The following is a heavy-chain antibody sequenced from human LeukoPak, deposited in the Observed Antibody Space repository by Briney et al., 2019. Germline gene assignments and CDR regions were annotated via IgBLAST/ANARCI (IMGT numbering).Heavy chain of an antibody. CDR2: INPSGGST. J-gene: IGHJ5*02. V-gene: IGHV1-46*01. Sequence: ASVKVSCTASGYTFTSYYMHWVRQAPGQGLEWMGIINPSGGSTSYAQKFQGRVTMTRDTSTSTVYMELSSLRSEDTAVYYCARQDYYDSSGYFMVRSDWFDPWGQGTLVTVSS. D-gene: IGHD3-22*01. CDR3: ARQDYYDSSGYFMVRSDWFDP. CDR1: GYTFTSYY.